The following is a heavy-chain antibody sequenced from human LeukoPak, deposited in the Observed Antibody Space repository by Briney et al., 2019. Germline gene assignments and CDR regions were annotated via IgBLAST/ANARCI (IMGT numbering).Heavy chain of an antibody. CDR3: ASPISPYDSSGYRVDY. CDR2: IYYSGST. Sequence: SETLSLTCTVSGGSISSSSYYWGWIRQPPGKGLEWIGSIYYSGSTYYNPSLKSRVTISVDTSKNQFSLKLSSVTAADTAVYYCASPISPYDSSGYRVDYWGQGTLVTVSS. D-gene: IGHD3-22*01. CDR1: GGSISSSSYY. V-gene: IGHV4-39*07. J-gene: IGHJ4*02.